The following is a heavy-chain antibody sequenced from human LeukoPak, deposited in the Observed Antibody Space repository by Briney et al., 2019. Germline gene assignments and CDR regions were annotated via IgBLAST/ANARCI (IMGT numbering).Heavy chain of an antibody. D-gene: IGHD3-22*01. J-gene: IGHJ5*02. CDR1: GGSISTY. CDR3: ARHDNGGSIDWFDP. CDR2: IYYSGSA. Sequence: SETLSLTCTVSGGSISTYWSWIRQPPGKGLEWIGYIYYSGSANYNPSLKSRVTMSVDTSKNQFSLKLSSVTAADTAVYYCARHDNGGSIDWFDPWGQGTLVTVSS. V-gene: IGHV4-59*01.